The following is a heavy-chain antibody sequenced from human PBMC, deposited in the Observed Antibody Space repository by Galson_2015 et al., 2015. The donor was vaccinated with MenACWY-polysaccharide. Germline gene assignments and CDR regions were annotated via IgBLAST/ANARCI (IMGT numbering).Heavy chain of an antibody. CDR2: IYTSGTT. Sequence: LSLTCTVSGDSISSGGYYWTWIRQPAGKGLEWIGLIYTSGTTKYNPSLKCRVTISVDTSKNQFSLNLSSVTAADTAVYYCAKDLSFWGQGALVTVSA. CDR3: AKDLSF. V-gene: IGHV4-61*02. J-gene: IGHJ4*02. CDR1: GDSISSGGYY.